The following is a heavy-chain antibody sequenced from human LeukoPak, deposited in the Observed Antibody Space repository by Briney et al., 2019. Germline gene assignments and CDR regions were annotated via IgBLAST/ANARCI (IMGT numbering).Heavy chain of an antibody. J-gene: IGHJ4*02. V-gene: IGHV1-2*02. D-gene: IGHD6-13*01. Sequence: GASVKVSCKASGYTYTGYYMHWVRQAPGQGLEWMGWINPNSGGTNYAQKFQGRVTMTRDTSISTAYMELSRLRSDDTAVYYCARGPYSSSWEYYFDYWGQGTLVTVSS. CDR2: INPNSGGT. CDR1: GYTYTGYY. CDR3: ARGPYSSSWEYYFDY.